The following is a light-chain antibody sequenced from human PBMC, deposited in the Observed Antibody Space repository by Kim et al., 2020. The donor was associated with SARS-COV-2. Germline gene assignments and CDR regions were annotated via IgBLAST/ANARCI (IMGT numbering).Light chain of an antibody. CDR1: ELGHKY. CDR3: QAWDTSTVV. Sequence: VSPGKTSSTPWSGDELGHKYIEWYQQKPGRSPVVDIYKDNEQPSGIPTRFSGSNSGNTATLTISRTQAVEEADYYCQAWDTSTVVFGGGTQLTVL. CDR2: KDN. J-gene: IGLJ3*02. V-gene: IGLV3-1*01.